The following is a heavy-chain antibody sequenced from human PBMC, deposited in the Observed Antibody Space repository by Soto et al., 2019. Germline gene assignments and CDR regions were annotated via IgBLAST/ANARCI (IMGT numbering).Heavy chain of an antibody. D-gene: IGHD6-13*01. V-gene: IGHV3-64*01. CDR1: GFTFSSYA. CDR2: ISSNGGST. CDR3: ARKRSSSWSAFDI. Sequence: GGSLRLSCAASGFTFSSYAMHWVRQAPGKGLEYVSAISSNGGSTYYANSVKGRFTISRDNSKNTLYLQMGSLRAEDMAVYYCARKRSSSWSAFDIWGQGTMVTVSS. J-gene: IGHJ3*02.